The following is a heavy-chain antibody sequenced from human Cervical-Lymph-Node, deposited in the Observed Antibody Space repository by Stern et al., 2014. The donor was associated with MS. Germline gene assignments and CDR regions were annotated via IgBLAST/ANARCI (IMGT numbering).Heavy chain of an antibody. J-gene: IGHJ4*02. CDR2: ISSSSSTI. V-gene: IGHV3-48*02. CDR1: GFTFSSYS. CDR3: ARAQWLSRPYYFDY. D-gene: IGHD6-19*01. Sequence: EVQLVESGGGLVQPGGSLRLSCAASGFTFSSYSMNWVRQAPGKGLEWVSYISSSSSTIYYADSVKGRFTISRDNAKNSLYLQMNSLRDEDTAVYYCARAQWLSRPYYFDYWGQGTLVTVSS.